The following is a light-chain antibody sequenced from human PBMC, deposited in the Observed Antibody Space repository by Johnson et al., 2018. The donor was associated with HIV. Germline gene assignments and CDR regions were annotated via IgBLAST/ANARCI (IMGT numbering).Light chain of an antibody. CDR1: SSNIGNNY. J-gene: IGLJ1*01. CDR3: GTWDSSLSVMV. V-gene: IGLV1-51*01. CDR2: DNN. Sequence: QSVLTQPPSVSAAPGQKVTISCSGSSSNIGNNYVSWYQQLPGTAPKLLIYDNNKRPPGIPDRFSGPKSGTSATMGITGLQTGDEADYYCGTWDSSLSVMVFGTWTKVTVL.